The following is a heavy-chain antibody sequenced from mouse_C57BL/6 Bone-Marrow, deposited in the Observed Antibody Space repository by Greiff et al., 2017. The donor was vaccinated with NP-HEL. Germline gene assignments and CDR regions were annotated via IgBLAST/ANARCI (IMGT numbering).Heavy chain of an antibody. CDR2: IYPRSGNT. CDR3: ARGDYYVYFDY. V-gene: IGHV1-81*01. D-gene: IGHD1-1*01. Sequence: VQLQQSGAELARPGASVKLSCKASGYTFTSYGISWVKQRTGQGLEWIGEIYPRSGNTYYNEKFKGKATLTADKSSSTAYMELRSLTSEDSAVYFCARGDYYVYFDYWGQGTTLTVSS. CDR1: GYTFTSYG. J-gene: IGHJ2*01.